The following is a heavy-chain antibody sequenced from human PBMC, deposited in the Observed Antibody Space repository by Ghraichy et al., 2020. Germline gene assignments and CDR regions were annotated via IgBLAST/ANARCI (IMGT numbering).Heavy chain of an antibody. CDR1: GFTFGDYA. CDR2: IRSKAYGGTT. CDR3: TRGVGYSNF. D-gene: IGHD4-11*01. Sequence: GGPLRLSCTASGFTFGDYAMSWVRQAPGKGLEWVGFIRSKAYGGTTEYAASVKGRFTISRDDSKTIACLQMNSLKTEDTAVYYCTRGVGYSNFWGQGTLVTVSS. J-gene: IGHJ4*02. V-gene: IGHV3-49*04.